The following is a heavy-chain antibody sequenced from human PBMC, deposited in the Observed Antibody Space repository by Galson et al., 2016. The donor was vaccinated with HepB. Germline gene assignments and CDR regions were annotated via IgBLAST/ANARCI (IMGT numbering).Heavy chain of an antibody. CDR2: IFYSGRT. CDR3: VRGRGRTPFTGYALDY. D-gene: IGHD3-9*01. CDR1: GGSISSGGYY. J-gene: IGHJ4*02. V-gene: IGHV4-31*03. Sequence: TCNVSGGSISSGGYYWSWIRQHPGKGLEWIGYIFYSGRTYYNPSLESRVIISVDTSKNQFSLNLTSVTAADTAVYYCVRGRGRTPFTGYALDYWGQGTLVTVSS.